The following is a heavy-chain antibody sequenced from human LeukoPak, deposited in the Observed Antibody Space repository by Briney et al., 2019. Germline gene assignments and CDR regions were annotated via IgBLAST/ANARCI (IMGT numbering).Heavy chain of an antibody. J-gene: IGHJ4*02. Sequence: SQTLSLTCAISGDSVSSNSAAWNWIRQSPSRGLEWLGRTYYRSKCYNDYAVSVKSRVTLKPDTSKNQFSLQLNSVTPEDTAVYYCARGYSYGYDFHYWGQGTLVTVSS. D-gene: IGHD5-18*01. V-gene: IGHV6-1*01. CDR1: GDSVSSNSAA. CDR2: TYYRSKCYN. CDR3: ARGYSYGYDFHY.